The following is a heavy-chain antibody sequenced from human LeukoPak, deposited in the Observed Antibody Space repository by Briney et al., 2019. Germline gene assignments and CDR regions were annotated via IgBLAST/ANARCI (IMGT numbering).Heavy chain of an antibody. V-gene: IGHV3-66*01. Sequence: GGSLRLSCAASEFSVGSNYMTWVRQAPGKGLEWVSLIYSGGSTYYADSVKGRFTISRDNSKNTLYLQMNSLRAEDTAMYFCARRATTERGHSYGLDYWGQGILATVSS. CDR3: ARRATTERGHSYGLDY. D-gene: IGHD5-18*01. J-gene: IGHJ4*02. CDR2: IYSGGST. CDR1: EFSVGSNY.